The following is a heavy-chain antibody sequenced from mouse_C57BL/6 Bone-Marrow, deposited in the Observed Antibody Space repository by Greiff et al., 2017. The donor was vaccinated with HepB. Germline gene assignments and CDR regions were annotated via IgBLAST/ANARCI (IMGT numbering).Heavy chain of an antibody. CDR3: ARSCYGNWGFAY. CDR1: GFTFTDYY. J-gene: IGHJ3*01. V-gene: IGHV7-3*01. Sequence: EVKLVESGGGLVQPGGSLSLSCAASGFTFTDYYMSWVRQPPGKALEWLGFIRNKANGYTTEYSASVKGRFTISRDNSQSVLYLQMNALRAEDSATYYCARSCYGNWGFAYWGQGTLVTVSA. CDR2: IRNKANGYTT. D-gene: IGHD2-10*01.